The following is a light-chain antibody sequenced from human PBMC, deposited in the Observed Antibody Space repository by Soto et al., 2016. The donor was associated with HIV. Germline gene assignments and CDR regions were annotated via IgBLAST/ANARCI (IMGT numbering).Light chain of an antibody. CDR1: NIGSKV. CDR3: QVWDNSRDHWV. Sequence: SYVLTQPPSVSVAPGKTARITCGENNIGSKVVHWYQQEPGQAPVLVVYDDSDRPSGVPERFSGSNSGNTATLTISRVEAGDEADYYCQVWDNSRDHWVFGGGTKLTVL. J-gene: IGLJ2*01. CDR2: DDS. V-gene: IGLV3-21*03.